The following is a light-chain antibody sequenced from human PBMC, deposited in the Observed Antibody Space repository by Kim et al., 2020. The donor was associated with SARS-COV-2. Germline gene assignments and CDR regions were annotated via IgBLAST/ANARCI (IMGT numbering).Light chain of an antibody. CDR1: SGSIASNY. Sequence: NFMLTQPHSVSESPGKTVTISCTRSSGSIASNYVQWYQQRPGSAPTTVIYEDNQRPSGVPDRFSGSIDSSSNSASLTISGLKTEDEAHYYCQSYDSSNWVFGGGTKLTVL. CDR3: QSYDSSNWV. CDR2: EDN. V-gene: IGLV6-57*04. J-gene: IGLJ3*02.